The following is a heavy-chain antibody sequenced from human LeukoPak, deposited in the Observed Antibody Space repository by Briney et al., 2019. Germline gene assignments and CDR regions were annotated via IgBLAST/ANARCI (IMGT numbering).Heavy chain of an antibody. CDR3: AELGITMIGGV. J-gene: IGHJ6*04. D-gene: IGHD3-10*02. V-gene: IGHV3-7*01. CDR2: IKQDGSEK. CDR1: GFTFSNYW. Sequence: GGSLRLSCAASGFTFSNYWMSWVRQAPGKGLEWVANIKQDGSEKYYVDSVKGRFTISRDNSKNSLYLQMSSLRAEDTAVYYCAELGITMIGGVWGKGTTVTISS.